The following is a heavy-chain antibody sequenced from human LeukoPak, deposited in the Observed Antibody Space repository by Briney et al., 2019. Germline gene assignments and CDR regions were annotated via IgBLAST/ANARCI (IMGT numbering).Heavy chain of an antibody. CDR1: GYSISSGSH. CDR2: IYYSGST. D-gene: IGHD5-24*01. J-gene: IGHJ4*02. CDR3: ARRSNGYNV. Sequence: PSETLSLTCAVSGYSISSGSHWGWIRQPPGKGLEWIGSIYYSGSTYYNPALKSRVTISVDTSKNQFSLKLSSVTAADTAVYFCARRSNGYNVWGQGILVTVSS. V-gene: IGHV4-38-2*01.